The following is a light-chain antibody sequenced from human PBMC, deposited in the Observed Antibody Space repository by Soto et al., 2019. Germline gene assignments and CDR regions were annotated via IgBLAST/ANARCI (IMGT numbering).Light chain of an antibody. CDR2: GAS. J-gene: IGKJ4*01. CDR1: QNIRDN. V-gene: IGKV3-15*01. CDR3: QQYNNFPLI. Sequence: FITQSPATLSVSPGDRTNFSCRASQNIRDNLAWYQHKAGRTPRLLIYGASTRAPGIPARFSGAGSGTQFSLTISNLQSEDFATYYCQQYNNFPLIFGGGTKVDIK.